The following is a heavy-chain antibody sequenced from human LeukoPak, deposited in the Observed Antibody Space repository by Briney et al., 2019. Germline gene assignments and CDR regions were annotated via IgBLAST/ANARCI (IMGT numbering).Heavy chain of an antibody. D-gene: IGHD3-16*02. Sequence: GGSLRLSCAAPGFSFSRYAMSWVRQAPGKGLEWVSGISSSGDNTKYANSVKGRFTISRDNSKNTLYLQMSSLRAEDTAVYYCVYYAYVWGSYPGDSWGQGTLVTVSS. CDR3: VYYAYVWGSYPGDS. J-gene: IGHJ4*02. CDR1: GFSFSRYA. V-gene: IGHV3-23*01. CDR2: ISSSGDNT.